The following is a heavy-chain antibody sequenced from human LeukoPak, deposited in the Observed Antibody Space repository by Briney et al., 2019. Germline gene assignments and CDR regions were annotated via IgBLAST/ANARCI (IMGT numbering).Heavy chain of an antibody. V-gene: IGHV3-15*01. CDR1: GFTFSNAW. Sequence: GGCLRLSCAAAGFTFSNAWMSWVRQAPGKGLEWVGRIKSKTDGGTTDYAAPVKGRFTISRDDSKNTLYLQMNSLKTEDTAVYYCTTATVTTKFDYWGQGTLVTVSS. J-gene: IGHJ4*02. CDR2: IKSKTDGGTT. D-gene: IGHD4-17*01. CDR3: TTATVTTKFDY.